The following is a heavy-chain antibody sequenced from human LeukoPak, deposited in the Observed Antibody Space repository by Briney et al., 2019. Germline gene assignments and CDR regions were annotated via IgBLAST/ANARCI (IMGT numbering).Heavy chain of an antibody. CDR1: GFTFSNYW. CDR3: ARDRRGTYYYYYYYMDV. D-gene: IGHD1/OR15-1a*01. V-gene: IGHV3-48*04. CDR2: ISSSSSTI. J-gene: IGHJ6*03. Sequence: GGSLRLSCAASGFTFSNYWMTWVRQAPGKGLEWVSYISSSSSTIYYADSVKGRFTISRDNAKNSLYLQMNSLRAEDTALYYCARDRRGTYYYYYYYMDVWGKGTTVTVSS.